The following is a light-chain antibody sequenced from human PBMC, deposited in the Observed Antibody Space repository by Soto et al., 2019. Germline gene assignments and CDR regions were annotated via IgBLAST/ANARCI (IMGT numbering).Light chain of an antibody. CDR2: GAS. V-gene: IGKV3-20*01. Sequence: EVVLTQSPGTLSLSPGERATLSCRASQSVSNSYLAWYQQKPGQAPRLLIYGASSRATGIPDRFSGSGSGTDFTINISRLEPEDFAVYYCQQYGSSPPLTFGGGTKVEIK. CDR3: QQYGSSPPLT. CDR1: QSVSNSY. J-gene: IGKJ4*01.